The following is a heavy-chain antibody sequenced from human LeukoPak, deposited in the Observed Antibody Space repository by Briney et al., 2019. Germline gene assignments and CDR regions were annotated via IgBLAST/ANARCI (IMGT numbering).Heavy chain of an antibody. CDR3: ARDTMVRAYYYGMDV. V-gene: IGHV3-48*02. J-gene: IGHJ6*02. Sequence: PGGSLRLSCAASGFTFSSYNMNWVRQAPGKGLEWVSYISSSSSTVYYADSVKGRFTISRDNGKKSLGLQMNSLRDEDTAVYYCARDTMVRAYYYGMDVGGQGTTVTVSS. D-gene: IGHD3-10*01. CDR1: GFTFSSYN. CDR2: ISSSSSTV.